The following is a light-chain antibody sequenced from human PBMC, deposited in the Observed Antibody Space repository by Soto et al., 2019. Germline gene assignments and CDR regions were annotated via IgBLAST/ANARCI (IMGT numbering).Light chain of an antibody. Sequence: DIQLTQSPSFLSAGVGDRVTITCRASQGVNNHLAWYQQSPGRAPKLLISDVSILQSGVPSRFSGSGSGPAFTVRINSLQPEDFATYYCQEIDSYPPTFGQGTRLEIK. V-gene: IGKV1-9*01. CDR1: QGVNNH. CDR3: QEIDSYPPT. J-gene: IGKJ5*01. CDR2: DVS.